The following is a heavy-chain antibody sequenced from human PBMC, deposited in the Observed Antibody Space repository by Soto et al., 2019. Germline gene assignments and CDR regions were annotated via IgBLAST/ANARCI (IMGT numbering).Heavy chain of an antibody. Sequence: SETLSLTCSVSGGSVSEYFWSWIRQSPGKGLEWIGYIYYLGSTDYNPSLKSRVTISVDTSKRQFSLRLTSVTAADTAVYYCARDGYDGSGSPYPAYWGPGTQVTVSS. CDR3: ARDGYDGSGSPYPAY. J-gene: IGHJ4*02. V-gene: IGHV4-59*02. CDR2: IYYLGST. CDR1: GGSVSEYF. D-gene: IGHD3-10*01.